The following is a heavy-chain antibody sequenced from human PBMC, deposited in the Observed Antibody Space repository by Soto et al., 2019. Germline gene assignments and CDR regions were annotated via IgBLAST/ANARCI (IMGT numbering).Heavy chain of an antibody. J-gene: IGHJ4*02. CDR3: AKGLNPYYDYIWGSYRYRPS. V-gene: IGHV3-23*01. CDR1: GFTFSSYA. CDR2: ISGSGGST. Sequence: GGSLRLSCAASGFTFSSYAMSWVRQAPGKGLEWVSAISGSGGSTYYADSVKGRFTISRDNSKNTLYLQMNSLRAEDTAVYYCAKGLNPYYDYIWGSYRYRPSWGQGTLVTVSS. D-gene: IGHD3-16*02.